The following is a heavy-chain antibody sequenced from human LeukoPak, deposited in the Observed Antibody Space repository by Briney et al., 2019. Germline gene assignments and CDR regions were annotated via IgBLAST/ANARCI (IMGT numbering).Heavy chain of an antibody. CDR2: ISYDGNIK. J-gene: IGHJ4*02. CDR3: AKVDNYYDSSDYYSENY. Sequence: QSGGSLRLSCAASGFTFSSSGMHWVRQAPGKGLEWVAVISYDGNIKHYADSVKGRFTISRDNSKNTLYLQVNSLRVEDTAVYYCAKVDNYYDSSDYYSENYWGQGTLVTVSS. CDR1: GFTFSSSG. V-gene: IGHV3-30*18. D-gene: IGHD3-22*01.